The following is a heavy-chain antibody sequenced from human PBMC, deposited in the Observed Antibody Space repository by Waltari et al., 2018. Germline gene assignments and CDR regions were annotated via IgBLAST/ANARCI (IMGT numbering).Heavy chain of an antibody. CDR2: MNPNSGNT. CDR1: GYTFTSYD. D-gene: IGHD3-22*01. Sequence: QVQLVQSGAEVKKPGASVKVSCKASGYTFTSYDINWVRQATGQGREWMGWMNPNSGNTGYAQKFQGRVTMTRNTSISTAYMELSSLRSEDTAVYYCARGGRRYYDSSGYSDYWGQGTLVTVSS. J-gene: IGHJ4*02. CDR3: ARGGRRYYDSSGYSDY. V-gene: IGHV1-8*01.